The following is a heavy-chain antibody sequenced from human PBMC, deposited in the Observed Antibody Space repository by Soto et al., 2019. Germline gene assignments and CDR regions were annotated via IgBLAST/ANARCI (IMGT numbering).Heavy chain of an antibody. D-gene: IGHD1-26*01. CDR2: IRGRSSSYT. J-gene: IGHJ4*02. V-gene: IGHV3-11*06. CDR1: GFTFSDYY. Sequence: QVQLVESGGGLVKPGGSLRLSCAASGFTFSDYYMSWVRQAPGKGLEWVSYIRGRSSSYTNYADSVRGRFTISRDNAQNSLYLQMNSLRVEDTAVYYCTRGPPGGSYFHPTAWGQGTLVTVSS. CDR3: TRGPPGGSYFHPTA.